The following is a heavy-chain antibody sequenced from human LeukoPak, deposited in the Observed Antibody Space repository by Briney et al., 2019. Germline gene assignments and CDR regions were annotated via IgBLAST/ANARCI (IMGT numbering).Heavy chain of an antibody. CDR3: ARNATLDY. CDR1: VFTFINSW. Sequence: GGSLRLSCAASVFTFINSWMSWVRQAPGKGLEWLAFIKLDGSEKYYVDSVKGRFTVSRDNAKESLYLQMNILRVEDTAVYYCARNATLDYWGQGTLVTVSS. V-gene: IGHV3-7*01. J-gene: IGHJ4*02. CDR2: IKLDGSEK. D-gene: IGHD2-2*01.